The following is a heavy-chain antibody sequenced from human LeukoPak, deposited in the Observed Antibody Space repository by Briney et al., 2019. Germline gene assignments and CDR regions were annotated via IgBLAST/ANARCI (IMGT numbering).Heavy chain of an antibody. CDR3: ARDQGSAAGRLLDY. V-gene: IGHV4-59*01. Sequence: SETLSLTCTVSGGSISGYYWSWIRQPPGKGLEWIGYIYYRRSTNYNPSLKSRVTISVDTSKNQFSLKLSSVTAADTAIYYCARDQGSAAGRLLDYWGQGTLVTVSS. CDR2: IYYRRST. J-gene: IGHJ4*02. D-gene: IGHD6-13*01. CDR1: GGSISGYY.